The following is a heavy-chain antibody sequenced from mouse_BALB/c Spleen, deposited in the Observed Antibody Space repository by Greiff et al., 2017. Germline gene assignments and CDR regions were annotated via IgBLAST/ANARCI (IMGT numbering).Heavy chain of an antibody. CDR3: GRGDGGAWLAG. D-gene: IGHD1-1*02. J-gene: IGHJ3*01. CDR1: GFTFTDYY. CDR2: IRNKANGYTT. Sequence: EVKVVESGGGLVQPGGSLRLSCATSGFTFTDYYMSWVRQPPGKALEWLGFIRNKANGYTTEYSASVKGRITISRDNSQGFLYLQMNTLRAEDSAAYYWGRGDGGAWLAGRGQGTRVTVS. V-gene: IGHV7-3*02.